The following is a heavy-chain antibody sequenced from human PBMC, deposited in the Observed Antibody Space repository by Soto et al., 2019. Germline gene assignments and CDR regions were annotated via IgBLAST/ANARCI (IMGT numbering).Heavy chain of an antibody. CDR2: IYYSGST. D-gene: IGHD2-21*02. CDR3: ARAHPRLNWFDP. V-gene: IGHV4-61*01. J-gene: IGHJ5*02. CDR1: GGSVSSGSYY. Sequence: SETLSLTCTVSGGSVSSGSYYWSWIRQPPGKGLEWIGYIYYSGSTNYNPSLKSRVTISVDTSKNQFSLKLSSVTAADTAVYYCARAHPRLNWFDPWGQGTLVTVSS.